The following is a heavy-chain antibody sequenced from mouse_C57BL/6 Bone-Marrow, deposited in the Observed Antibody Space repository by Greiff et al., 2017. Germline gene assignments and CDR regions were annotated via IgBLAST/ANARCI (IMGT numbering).Heavy chain of an antibody. D-gene: IGHD2-12*01. CDR3: ARPYRRAMDY. V-gene: IGHV1-80*01. CDR2: IYPGDGDT. CDR1: DYAFSSYW. Sequence: QVQLKESGAELVKPGASVKISCKASDYAFSSYWMNWVKQRPGKGLEWIGQIYPGDGDTNYNGKFKGKATLTADKSSSTAYMQLSSLTSEDSAVYFCARPYRRAMDYWGQGTSVTVSS. J-gene: IGHJ4*01.